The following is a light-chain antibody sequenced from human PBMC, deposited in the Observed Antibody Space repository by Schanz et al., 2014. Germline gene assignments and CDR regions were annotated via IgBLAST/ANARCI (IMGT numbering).Light chain of an antibody. CDR1: SSDVGGYNY. J-gene: IGLJ3*02. V-gene: IGLV2-14*03. CDR2: DVS. CDR3: CSYVDSYTWV. Sequence: QSALTQPASVSGSPGQSITISCTGTSSDVGGYNYVSWYQHHPGKAPKLMIYDVSNRPSGVSNRFSGSKSGNTASLTISVLQAEDEADYHCCSYVDSYTWVFGGGTKLTVL.